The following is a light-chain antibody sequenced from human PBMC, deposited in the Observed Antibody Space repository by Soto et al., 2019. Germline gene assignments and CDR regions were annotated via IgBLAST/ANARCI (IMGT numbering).Light chain of an antibody. CDR1: QSISSW. CDR3: QQYNSYSIP. V-gene: IGKV1-5*01. J-gene: IGKJ5*01. CDR2: DAS. Sequence: DIQMNQSASTLSASVGDRVTITCRASQSISSWLAWYQQKPGKAPKLLIYDASSLESGVPSRFSGSGSGTEFTLTISSLQPDDFATYYCQQYNSYSIPFGQGTRLEI.